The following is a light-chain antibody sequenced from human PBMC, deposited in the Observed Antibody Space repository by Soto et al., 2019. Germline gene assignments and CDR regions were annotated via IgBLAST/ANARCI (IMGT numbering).Light chain of an antibody. Sequence: EVVLTQSPGTLSLSPGERATLSCRASQSVASRLLAWYQQKPGQAPRLLIYGASSRATGSPDRFSGSGSGTDFTLTISRLDPEDFAVYYCQQYGSSPITFGQGTRLEIK. J-gene: IGKJ5*01. V-gene: IGKV3-20*01. CDR3: QQYGSSPIT. CDR2: GAS. CDR1: QSVASRL.